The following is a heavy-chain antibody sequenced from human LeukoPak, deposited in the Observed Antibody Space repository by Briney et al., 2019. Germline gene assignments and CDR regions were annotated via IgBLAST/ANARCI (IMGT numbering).Heavy chain of an antibody. Sequence: GASVKVSCKASGGTFSSYAINWVRQAPGQGLQWMGAIIPIFGTANYAQKFQGRVTITADKSTSTAYMELSSLRSEDTAVYYCASSRYGSGSYNYYYYGMDVWGQGTTVTVSS. CDR2: IIPIFGTA. V-gene: IGHV1-69*06. CDR1: GGTFSSYA. CDR3: ASSRYGSGSYNYYYYGMDV. D-gene: IGHD3-10*01. J-gene: IGHJ6*02.